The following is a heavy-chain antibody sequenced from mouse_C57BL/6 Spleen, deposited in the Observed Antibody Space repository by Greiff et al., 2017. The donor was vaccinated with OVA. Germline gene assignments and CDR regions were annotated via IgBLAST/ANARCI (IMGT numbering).Heavy chain of an antibody. J-gene: IGHJ3*01. CDR2: INPNNGGT. D-gene: IGHD2-4*01. Sequence: VQLQQSGPELVKPGASVKMSCKASGYTFTDYNMHWVKQSHGKSLEWIGYINPNNGGTSSNQKFKGKATFTVNKSSSTAYMELRSLTSEDSAVYYCAGSSTMRTWCAYWGQGTLVTVSA. CDR3: AGSSTMRTWCAY. V-gene: IGHV1-22*01. CDR1: GYTFTDYN.